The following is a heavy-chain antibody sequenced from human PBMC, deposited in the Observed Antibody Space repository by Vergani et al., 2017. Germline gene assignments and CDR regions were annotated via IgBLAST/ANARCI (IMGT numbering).Heavy chain of an antibody. CDR2: ISAYNGNT. Sequence: QVQLVQSGAEVKKPGASVKVCKASGYTFTSYGISWVRQAPGQGLEWMGWISAYNGNTNYAQKLQGRVTMTTDTSTSTAYMELRSLRSDDTAVYYCARDGLTVAWGQGTLVTVSS. J-gene: IGHJ5*02. V-gene: IGHV1-18*01. CDR1: GYTFTSYG. CDR3: ARDGLTVA. D-gene: IGHD4-23*01.